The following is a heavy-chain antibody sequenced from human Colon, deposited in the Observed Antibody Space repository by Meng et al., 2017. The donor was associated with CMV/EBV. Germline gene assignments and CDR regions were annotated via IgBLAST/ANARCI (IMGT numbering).Heavy chain of an antibody. Sequence: GGSLRLSCVDSRLSMSQFWMSWVRQAPGKGLEWVANIKQDGSDQNYVDSVKGRFTISRDNAKNSLYLQMNSLRVEDTAVYYCAREEEAVAVNGMDVWGQGTTVTVSS. CDR3: AREEEAVAVNGMDV. CDR1: RLSMSQFW. CDR2: IKQDGSDQ. J-gene: IGHJ6*02. V-gene: IGHV3-7*01. D-gene: IGHD6-19*01.